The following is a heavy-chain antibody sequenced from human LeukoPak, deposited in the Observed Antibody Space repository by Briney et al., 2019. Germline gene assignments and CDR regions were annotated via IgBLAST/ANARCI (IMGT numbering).Heavy chain of an antibody. J-gene: IGHJ6*02. Sequence: ASAKVSCKASGYTFTSYDINWVRQATGQGLEWMGWMNPNSGNTGYAQKFQGRVTMTRNTSISTAYMELSSLRSEDTAVYYCASIKAVAGTSYYYGMDVWGQGTTVTVSS. V-gene: IGHV1-8*01. CDR1: GYTFTSYD. CDR3: ASIKAVAGTSYYYGMDV. CDR2: MNPNSGNT. D-gene: IGHD6-19*01.